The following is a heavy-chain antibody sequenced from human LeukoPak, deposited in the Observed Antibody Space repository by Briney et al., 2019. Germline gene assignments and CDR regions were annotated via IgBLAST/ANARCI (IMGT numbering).Heavy chain of an antibody. CDR2: ISYDGSNK. Sequence: GGSLRLSCAASGFNFKYVWMNWVRQAPGKGLEWVAVISYDGSNKYYADSVKGRFTISRDNSKNTLYLQMNSLRAEDTAVYYCARGFSSGWYILDYWGQGTLVTVSS. CDR1: GFNFKYVW. CDR3: ARGFSSGWYILDY. V-gene: IGHV3-30*03. J-gene: IGHJ4*02. D-gene: IGHD6-19*01.